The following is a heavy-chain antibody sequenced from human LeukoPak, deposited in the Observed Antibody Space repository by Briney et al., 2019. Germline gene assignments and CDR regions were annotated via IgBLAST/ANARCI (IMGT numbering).Heavy chain of an antibody. CDR3: ARSPKTFYYDSNGYP. Sequence: SETLSLTCAVYGGSFSNYYWSWIRQPPEKGLEWIGEINHSENTNYNPSLKSRVTISVDTSKNQFSLKLSSVTAADTAVYYCARSPKTFYYDSNGYPWGQEPWSPSPQ. D-gene: IGHD3-22*01. V-gene: IGHV4-34*01. J-gene: IGHJ5*02. CDR2: INHSENT. CDR1: GGSFSNYY.